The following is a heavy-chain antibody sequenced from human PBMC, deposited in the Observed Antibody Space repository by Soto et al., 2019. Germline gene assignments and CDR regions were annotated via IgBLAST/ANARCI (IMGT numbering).Heavy chain of an antibody. V-gene: IGHV3-23*01. D-gene: IGHD4-4*01. J-gene: IGHJ4*02. CDR1: GFTFSSNS. CDR3: AKSRGDSWTTYYFDY. Sequence: GGSLRLSCAASGFTFSSNSMSWVRQAPGKGLEWVSGISGRGGSTYYANSVKGRFTISRDNSENMLYLQIYSLRAEDTAVYFCAKSRGDSWTTYYFDYWGQGTLVTVSS. CDR2: ISGRGGST.